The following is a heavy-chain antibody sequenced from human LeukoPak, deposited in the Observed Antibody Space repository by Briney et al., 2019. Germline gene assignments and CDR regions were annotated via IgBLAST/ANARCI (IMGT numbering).Heavy chain of an antibody. Sequence: GGSLRLSCAASGFTFSSYAMSWVRQAPGKGLEWVSAISGSGGSTYYADSVKGRFTISGDNSKNTLYLQMNSLRAEDTAVYYCASTQPEVVPPYYYYYGMDVWGQGTTVTVSS. D-gene: IGHD2-2*01. CDR3: ASTQPEVVPPYYYYYGMDV. CDR2: ISGSGGST. V-gene: IGHV3-23*01. CDR1: GFTFSSYA. J-gene: IGHJ6*02.